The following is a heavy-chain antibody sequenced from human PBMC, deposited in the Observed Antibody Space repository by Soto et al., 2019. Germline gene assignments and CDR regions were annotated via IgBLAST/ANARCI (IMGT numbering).Heavy chain of an antibody. V-gene: IGHV4-61*01. CDR2: IYYSGST. D-gene: IGHD2-2*01. Sequence: QVQLQESGPGLVKPSETLSLTCTVSGGSVSSGSYYWSWIRQPPGKGLEWIGYIYYSGSTNYNPSLKSRVTISVDTSKNQFSLKLSSVTAADTAVYYCARGADIVVVPAARVSSSSRYYYGMDVWGQGTTVTVSS. CDR3: ARGADIVVVPAARVSSSSRYYYGMDV. CDR1: GGSVSSGSYY. J-gene: IGHJ6*02.